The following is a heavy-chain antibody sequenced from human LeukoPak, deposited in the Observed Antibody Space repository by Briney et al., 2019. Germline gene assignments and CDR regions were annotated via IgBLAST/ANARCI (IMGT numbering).Heavy chain of an antibody. V-gene: IGHV1-18*01. CDR1: GYTFTSYG. CDR3: ARVPRIAVAGTDAFDI. CDR2: ISAYNGNT. D-gene: IGHD6-19*01. J-gene: IGHJ3*02. Sequence: GASVKVSCKASGYTFTSYGISWVRQAPGQGLEWMGWISAYNGNTNYAQKLQGRVTMTTDTSTSTAYMELRSLRSDDTAVYYCARVPRIAVAGTDAFDIWGQGTMVTVSS.